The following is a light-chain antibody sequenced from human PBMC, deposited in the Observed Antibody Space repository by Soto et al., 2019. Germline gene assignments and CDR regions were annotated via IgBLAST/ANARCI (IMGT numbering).Light chain of an antibody. J-gene: IGKJ1*01. CDR3: QEYNGRSS. V-gene: IGKV3-15*01. CDR2: RTS. Sequence: EGVTTQPPATLSVSPGERATLSCRASQNVDGDLAWYQQKPGQAPRLLIYRTSTRANGTPVRFSGSGSGTEFTLTISSLQSEDFAVYYCQEYNGRSSFGQGTKVAIK. CDR1: QNVDGD.